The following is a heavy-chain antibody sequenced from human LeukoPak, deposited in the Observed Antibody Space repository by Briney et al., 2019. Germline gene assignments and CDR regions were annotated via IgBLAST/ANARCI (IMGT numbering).Heavy chain of an antibody. CDR1: GGSISSYY. V-gene: IGHV4-59*12. Sequence: SETLSLTCTVSGGSISSYYWSWIRQPPGKGLEWIGYIYYSGSTNYNPSLKSRVTMSVDSSKNQFSLTLTSVTAADTAVYYCARGGLAVAGNGFDYWGQGTLVTVSS. CDR3: ARGGLAVAGNGFDY. CDR2: IYYSGST. J-gene: IGHJ4*02. D-gene: IGHD6-19*01.